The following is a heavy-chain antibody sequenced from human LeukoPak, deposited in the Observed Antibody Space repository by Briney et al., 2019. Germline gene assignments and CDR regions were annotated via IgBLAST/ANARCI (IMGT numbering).Heavy chain of an antibody. Sequence: GGSLRLSCVASGFTFSDAWMSWVRQAPGKGLEWVGRIKSKIDGGTIDYAAPVKGRFTISRDDSRNALYLQMNSLKTEDTAVYYCTTRRQDGWWGQGTLVTVSS. V-gene: IGHV3-15*01. J-gene: IGHJ4*02. CDR1: GFTFSDAW. CDR3: TTRRQDGW. D-gene: IGHD2-15*01. CDR2: IKSKIDGGTI.